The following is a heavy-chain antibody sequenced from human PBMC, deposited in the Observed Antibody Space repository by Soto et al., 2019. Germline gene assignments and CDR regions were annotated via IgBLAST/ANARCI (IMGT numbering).Heavy chain of an antibody. CDR2: ISFDGVHK. CDR3: ARTYCRRTSRHNYYYYYGLKV. J-gene: IGHJ6*02. Sequence: GGSLRLSCAGSGFILGDYALHWVRQAPGKGLEWVAVISFDGVHKYYADSVQGRFTISRDNSQNTLYLQMNSLRGEDTAIYYCARTYCRRTSRHNYYYYYGLKVWGQGTTVTVS. D-gene: IGHD2-2*01. V-gene: IGHV3-30*11. CDR1: GFILGDYA.